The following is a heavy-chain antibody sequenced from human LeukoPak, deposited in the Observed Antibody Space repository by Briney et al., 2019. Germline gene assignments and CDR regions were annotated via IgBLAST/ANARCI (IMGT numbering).Heavy chain of an antibody. D-gene: IGHD6-6*01. CDR1: GGTFSSYA. J-gene: IGHJ3*02. Sequence: ASVKVSCKASGGTFSSYAISWVRQAPGQGLEWMGGIIPIFGTANYAQKFQGRVTITTDESTSTAYMELSSLRSEDTAVYYCAIEYSSTYDAFDIWGQGTMATVSS. CDR3: AIEYSSTYDAFDI. CDR2: IIPIFGTA. V-gene: IGHV1-69*05.